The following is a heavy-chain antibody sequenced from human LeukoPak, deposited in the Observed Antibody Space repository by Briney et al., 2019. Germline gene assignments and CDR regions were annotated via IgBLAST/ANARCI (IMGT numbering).Heavy chain of an antibody. D-gene: IGHD3-3*01. CDR3: ARQSLPYDFWSGYYPKDYYYYYRDV. V-gene: IGHV1-69*13. CDR2: IIPIFGTA. J-gene: IGHJ6*03. CDR1: GGTFSSYA. Sequence: SVKVSCKASGGTFSSYAISWVRQAPGQGLEWMGGIIPIFGTANYAQKFQGRVTITADESTSTAYMELSSLRSEDTAVYYCARQSLPYDFWSGYYPKDYYYYYRDVWGKGTTVTVSS.